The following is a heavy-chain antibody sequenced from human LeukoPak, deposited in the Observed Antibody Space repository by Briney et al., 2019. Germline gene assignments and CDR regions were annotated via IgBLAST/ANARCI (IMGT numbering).Heavy chain of an antibody. D-gene: IGHD3-10*01. J-gene: IGHJ5*02. CDR1: GFTVSSNY. CDR2: ISTNGGST. Sequence: GGSLRLSCAASGFTVSSNYMSWVRQAPGKGLEWVSGISTNGGSTSYADSVKGRLTISRDNPRNMLYMEMNSLRAEDTAVYYCAKSPYMVRGVKGINWFDPWGQGTLVTVSS. V-gene: IGHV3-23*01. CDR3: AKSPYMVRGVKGINWFDP.